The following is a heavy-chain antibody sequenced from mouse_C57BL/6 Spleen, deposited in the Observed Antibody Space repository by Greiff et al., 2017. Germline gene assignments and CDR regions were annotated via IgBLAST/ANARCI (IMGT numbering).Heavy chain of an antibody. CDR1: GYTFTSYG. D-gene: IGHD3-2*02. Sequence: QVQLQQSGAELARPGASVKLSCKASGYTFTSYGISWVKQRTGQGLEWIGEIYPRSGNTYYNEKFKGKATLTADKSSSTAYRELRSLTSEDSAVDFCANRQLTYFDYWGQGTTLTVSS. J-gene: IGHJ2*01. V-gene: IGHV1-81*01. CDR2: IYPRSGNT. CDR3: ANRQLTYFDY.